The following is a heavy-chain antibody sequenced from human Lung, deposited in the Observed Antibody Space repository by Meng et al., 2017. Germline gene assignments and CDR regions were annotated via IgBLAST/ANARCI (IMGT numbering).Heavy chain of an antibody. CDR1: GGTFSSYA. CDR3: ARDEDISAAGKLFGDY. D-gene: IGHD6-13*01. CDR2: INPKGGDT. J-gene: IGHJ4*02. V-gene: IGHV1-2*06. Sequence: ASVKVSCKASGGTFSSYAISWVRQAPGQGLEWMGRINPKGGDTHYAQRFQGRVTMTGDTSISTAYMELSGLRSDDTAMYYCARDEDISAAGKLFGDYWGQGTLVTVSS.